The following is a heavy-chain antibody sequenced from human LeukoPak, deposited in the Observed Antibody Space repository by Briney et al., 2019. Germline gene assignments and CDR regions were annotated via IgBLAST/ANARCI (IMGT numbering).Heavy chain of an antibody. CDR1: GGSISSSSYY. CDR2: IYYSGST. V-gene: IGHV4-39*07. Sequence: SETLSLTCTVSGGSISSSSYYWGWIRQPPGKGLEWIGSIYYSGSTYYNPSLKSRVTISVDTSKNQFSLKLSSVTAADTAVYYCARVDSSGWSLFDYWGQGTLVTVSS. D-gene: IGHD6-19*01. J-gene: IGHJ4*02. CDR3: ARVDSSGWSLFDY.